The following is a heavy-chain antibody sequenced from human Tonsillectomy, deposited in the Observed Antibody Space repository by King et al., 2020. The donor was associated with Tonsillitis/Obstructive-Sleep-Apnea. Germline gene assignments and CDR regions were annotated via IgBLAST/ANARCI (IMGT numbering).Heavy chain of an antibody. D-gene: IGHD2-2*01. V-gene: IGHV4-34*01. Sequence: VQLQQWGAGLLKPSKTLSLTCAFYGGSFSGYYWSWIRQPPGKGLEWIGEINHSGITNYNPSPKSRVTISVDTSKNQFSLKLSSVTAADTAVYYCSRGYCSNTSCYPYYYYMDVWGKGTTVTVSS. CDR2: INHSGIT. CDR1: GGSFSGYY. CDR3: SRGYCSNTSCYPYYYYMDV. J-gene: IGHJ6*03.